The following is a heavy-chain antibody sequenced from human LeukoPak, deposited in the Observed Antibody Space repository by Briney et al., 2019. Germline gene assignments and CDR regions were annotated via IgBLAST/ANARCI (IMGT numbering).Heavy chain of an antibody. CDR3: AKDQGDNSNYWGFDY. CDR2: ISVTGGTT. Sequence: PGGSLRLSCAASGFTFSSYNMNWVRQAPGKGLEWVSAISVTGGTTYYADSVKGRFTIYRDNSKNTLYLQMNSLRAEDTALYYCAKDQGDNSNYWGFDYWGQGTLVTVSS. CDR1: GFTFSSYN. J-gene: IGHJ4*02. V-gene: IGHV3-23*01. D-gene: IGHD4-11*01.